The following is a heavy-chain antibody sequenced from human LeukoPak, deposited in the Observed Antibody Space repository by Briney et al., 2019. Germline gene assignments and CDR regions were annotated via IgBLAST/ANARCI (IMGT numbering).Heavy chain of an antibody. J-gene: IGHJ6*03. V-gene: IGHV3-23*01. Sequence: GGSLRLSCAASGFTFSSYAMSWVRQAPGKGLEWVSAISGSGGSTYYADSVKGRFTISRDNSKNTLYLQMNSLRAEDTAVYYCAKVEYYDFWSGYWYYYYYMDVWGKGTTVTVSS. D-gene: IGHD3-3*01. CDR2: ISGSGGST. CDR3: AKVEYYDFWSGYWYYYYYMDV. CDR1: GFTFSSYA.